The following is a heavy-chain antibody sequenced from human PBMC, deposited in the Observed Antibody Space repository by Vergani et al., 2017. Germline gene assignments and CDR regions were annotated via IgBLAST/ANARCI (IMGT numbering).Heavy chain of an antibody. J-gene: IGHJ4*02. Sequence: EVQLVESGGGLVKPGGSLRLSCAASGFTFSSCSMNWVRQAPGKGLEWVSSISSSNSYIYYADSVKGRFTISRDNAKNSLYLQMNSLRAEDSAVYYCARDAIRYCSGFSCYSAYYFDYWGQGTLVTVSS. CDR1: GFTFSSCS. CDR3: ARDAIRYCSGFSCYSAYYFDY. D-gene: IGHD2-15*01. CDR2: ISSSNSYI. V-gene: IGHV3-21*01.